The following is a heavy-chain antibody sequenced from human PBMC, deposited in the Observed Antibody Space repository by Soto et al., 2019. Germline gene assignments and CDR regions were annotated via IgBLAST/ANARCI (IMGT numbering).Heavy chain of an antibody. CDR3: ALAGYDSNYYAVTPLSAGHF. Sequence: QVQLVVSGGGLVKPGGSLRISCAASGFTFSDYYISWIRQAPGKGLEWVSYISSSGSIIYYADSVKGRFTISRDNAKNSLYLQMNSLSAEDTAGYYCALAGYDSNYYAVTPLSAGHFWGQGTLVTVSS. CDR2: ISSSGSII. CDR1: GFTFSDYY. J-gene: IGHJ4*02. D-gene: IGHD4-4*01. V-gene: IGHV3-11*01.